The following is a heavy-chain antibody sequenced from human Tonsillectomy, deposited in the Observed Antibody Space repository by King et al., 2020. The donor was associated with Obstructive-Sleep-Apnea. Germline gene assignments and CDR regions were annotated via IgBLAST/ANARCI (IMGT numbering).Heavy chain of an antibody. D-gene: IGHD3-10*01. CDR3: ARADGFGELGRVMANDAFDI. CDR1: GFTFDDYG. CDR2: ITWNGGST. J-gene: IGHJ3*02. V-gene: IGHV3-20*01. Sequence: VQLVESGGGVVRPGGSLRLSCAASGFTFDDYGMSWVRQAPGKGLEWVSGITWNGGSTGYADSVQGRFTISRDDAKNSLYLQMNSLRAEGTALYHCARADGFGELGRVMANDAFDIWGHGTMVTVSS.